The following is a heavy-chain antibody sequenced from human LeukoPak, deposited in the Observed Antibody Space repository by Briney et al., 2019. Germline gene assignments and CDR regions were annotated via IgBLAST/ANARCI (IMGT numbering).Heavy chain of an antibody. V-gene: IGHV3-53*04. D-gene: IGHD6-19*01. Sequence: GGSLRLSCAASGFTVSSNYMSWVRQAPGKGLEWASVIYSGGSTYYADSVKGRFTISRHNSKNTLYLQMNSLRAEDTAVYYCSQGIAVAGTHYGMDVWGQGTTVTVSS. CDR2: IYSGGST. CDR1: GFTVSSNY. J-gene: IGHJ6*02. CDR3: SQGIAVAGTHYGMDV.